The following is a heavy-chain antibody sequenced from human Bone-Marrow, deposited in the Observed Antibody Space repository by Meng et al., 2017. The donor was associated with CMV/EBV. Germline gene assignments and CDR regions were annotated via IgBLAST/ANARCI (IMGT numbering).Heavy chain of an antibody. J-gene: IGHJ4*02. CDR1: GLPFSSYA. CDR3: AKSRGYSSSSGGGY. CDR2: ISGSGGST. D-gene: IGHD6-6*01. Sequence: ASGLPFSSYAMSWVRQAPGKGLEWVSAISGSGGSTYYADSVKGRFTISRDNSKNTLYLQMNSLRAEDTAVYYCAKSRGYSSSSGGGYWGQGTLVTVSS. V-gene: IGHV3-23*01.